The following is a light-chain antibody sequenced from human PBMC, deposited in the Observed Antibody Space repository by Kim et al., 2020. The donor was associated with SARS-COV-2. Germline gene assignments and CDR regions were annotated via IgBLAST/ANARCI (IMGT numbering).Light chain of an antibody. V-gene: IGKV1-5*03. CDR3: QQYQSYPRT. CDR2: KAS. J-gene: IGKJ1*01. CDR1: QSISTF. Sequence: ASVGDKVTITCRASQSISTFLAWHQQKPGKAPKLLIFKASSLESGVPSRFTGSGSGTEFTLTINSLQPDDFATYYCQQYQSYPRTFGQGTKVDIK.